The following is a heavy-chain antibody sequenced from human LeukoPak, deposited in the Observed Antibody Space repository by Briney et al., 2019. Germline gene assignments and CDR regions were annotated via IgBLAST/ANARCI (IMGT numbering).Heavy chain of an antibody. Sequence: GGSLRLSCAASGFTFSTYPMHWVRQAPGKGLEWVAVIADDGKDKHYVESVKGRFTISRDNSKNTLYLQMNSLRAEDTAVYYCAREASNYYGSGTYGGHFDYWGQGTLVTVSS. J-gene: IGHJ4*02. CDR3: AREASNYYGSGTYGGHFDY. D-gene: IGHD3-10*01. CDR2: IADDGKDK. V-gene: IGHV3-30*04. CDR1: GFTFSTYP.